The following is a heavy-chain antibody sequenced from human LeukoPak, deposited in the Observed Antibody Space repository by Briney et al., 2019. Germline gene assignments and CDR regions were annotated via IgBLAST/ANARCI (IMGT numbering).Heavy chain of an antibody. CDR2: IYSGGTT. D-gene: IGHD1-26*01. CDR1: GFTFDDYG. J-gene: IGHJ4*02. CDR3: ARELH. Sequence: GGSLRLSCAASGFTFDDYGMNWVRQAPGKGLEWVSVIYSGGTTYYADSVKGRFTISRDNSKNTLYLQMNSLGAEDTAVYYCARELHLGQGTLVTVSS. V-gene: IGHV3-66*02.